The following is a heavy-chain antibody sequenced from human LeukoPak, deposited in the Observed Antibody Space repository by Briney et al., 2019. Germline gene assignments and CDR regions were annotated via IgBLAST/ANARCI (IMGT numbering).Heavy chain of an antibody. J-gene: IGHJ4*02. D-gene: IGHD2-2*01. Sequence: GRSLRLSCAASGFTFSSYGMHWVRQAPGKGLEWVAVIWYDGSNKYYADSVKGRFTISRDNSKNTLYLQMNSLRAEDTAVYYCARDILGYCSSTSCPNSGFPDYWGQGTLVTVSS. V-gene: IGHV3-33*01. CDR3: ARDILGYCSSTSCPNSGFPDY. CDR2: IWYDGSNK. CDR1: GFTFSSYG.